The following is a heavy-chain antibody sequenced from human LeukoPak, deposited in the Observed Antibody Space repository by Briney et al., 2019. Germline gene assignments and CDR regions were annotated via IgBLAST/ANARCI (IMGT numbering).Heavy chain of an antibody. D-gene: IGHD3-9*01. CDR3: AREMKGNNDFLTGHYHSYHHGMDV. Sequence: ASETLSLTCSVSGGPIDSYYWSWIRQPAGKGLEWIGRIYASGTTKYNPSLKSRVDMSVDTSKSQFSLKLRSVTAADTAVYFCAREMKGNNDFLTGHYHSYHHGMDVWGQGTTVIVSS. J-gene: IGHJ6*02. CDR2: IYASGTT. CDR1: GGPIDSYY. V-gene: IGHV4-4*07.